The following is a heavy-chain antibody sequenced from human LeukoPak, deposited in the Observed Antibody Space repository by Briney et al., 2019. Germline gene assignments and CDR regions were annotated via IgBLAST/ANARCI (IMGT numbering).Heavy chain of an antibody. J-gene: IGHJ6*04. V-gene: IGHV3-74*01. CDR2: IIRYGSST. CDR1: VFTFSSSW. D-gene: IGHD3-16*01. Sequence: GGSLRLSFAASVFTFSSSWMHWVRQAPGKGLVWVSRIIRYGSSTTYADSVNGRFTTSRDNAKNTLYLPIDSLRDDDTAVYYCARDPGYESWSPFWGGMDVWGNGTTVIVSS. CDR3: ARDPGYESWSPFWGGMDV.